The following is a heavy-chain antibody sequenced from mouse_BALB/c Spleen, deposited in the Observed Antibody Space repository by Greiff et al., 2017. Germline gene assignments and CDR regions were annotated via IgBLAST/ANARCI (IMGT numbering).Heavy chain of an antibody. CDR1: GFSLSRYS. J-gene: IGHJ2*01. V-gene: IGHV2-6-4*01. D-gene: IGHD1-1*01. CDR3: ARNEDYYGSYFDY. Sequence: VKLMESGPGLVAPSQSLSITCTVSGFSLSRYSVHWVRQPPGKGLEWLGMIWGGGSTDYNSALKSRLSISKDNSKSQVFLKMNSLQTDDTAMYYCARNEDYYGSYFDYWGQGTTLTVSS. CDR2: IWGGGST.